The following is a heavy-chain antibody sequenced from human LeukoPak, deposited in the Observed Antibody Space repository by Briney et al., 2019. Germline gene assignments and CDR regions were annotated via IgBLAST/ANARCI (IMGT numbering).Heavy chain of an antibody. J-gene: IGHJ6*04. D-gene: IGHD3-10*02. V-gene: IGHV3-48*03. CDR3: AELGITMIGGV. CDR2: ISSRGSTI. CDR1: GFTFSSYE. Sequence: GGSLRLSCAASGFTFSSYEMNWVRQAPGKGLEWVSYISSRGSTIYYADSVKGRFTIPRDNAKNSLYLQMDSLRAEDTAVYYCAELGITMIGGVWGKGTTVTISS.